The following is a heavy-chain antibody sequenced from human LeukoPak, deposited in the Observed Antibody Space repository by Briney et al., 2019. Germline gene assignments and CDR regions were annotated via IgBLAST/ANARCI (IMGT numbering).Heavy chain of an antibody. CDR2: ISGSGGST. J-gene: IGHJ6*02. V-gene: IGHV3-23*01. CDR3: ARDRVDDILTGYYSQYYYYYYGMDV. Sequence: GGSLRLSCAASGFTFSSYAMSWVRQAPGKGLEWVSAISGSGGSTYYADSVKGRFTISRDNAKNSPYLQMNSLRAEDTAVYYCARDRVDDILTGYYSQYYYYYYGMDVWGQGTTVTVSS. CDR1: GFTFSSYA. D-gene: IGHD3-9*01.